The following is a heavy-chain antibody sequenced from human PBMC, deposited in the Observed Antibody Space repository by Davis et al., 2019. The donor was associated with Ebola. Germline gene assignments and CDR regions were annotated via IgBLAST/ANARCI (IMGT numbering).Heavy chain of an antibody. J-gene: IGHJ4*02. V-gene: IGHV2-70*01. D-gene: IGHD3-22*01. CDR1: GLSLSTSGMC. CDR3: ARIPDSSGYNYYFDY. CDR2: IYWDDDK. Sequence: SGPPLVKPTPTLTLTCTFSGLSLSTSGMCVSWIRQPPGKALEWLAPIYWDDDKYYSTSLKTRLTISKDTSKNQVVLTMTNMDPVDTATYYCARIPDSSGYNYYFDYWGQGTLVTVSS.